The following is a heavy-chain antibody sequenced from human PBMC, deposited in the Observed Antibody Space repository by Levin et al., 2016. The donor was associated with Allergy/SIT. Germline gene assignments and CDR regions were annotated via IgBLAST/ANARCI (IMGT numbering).Heavy chain of an antibody. V-gene: IGHV1-3*01. CDR2: INAGNGNT. J-gene: IGHJ4*02. D-gene: IGHD4-17*01. CDR1: GYSFTNYV. CDR3: APDVWSNGDYVPADY. Sequence: ASVKVSCKASGYSFTNYVIHWVRQAPGQSLEWMGYINAGNGNTKYSQKFQGRVTITRDTSASTVYMDLSSLRSEDTAVYFCAPDVWSNGDYVPADYWGQGSLVTVSS.